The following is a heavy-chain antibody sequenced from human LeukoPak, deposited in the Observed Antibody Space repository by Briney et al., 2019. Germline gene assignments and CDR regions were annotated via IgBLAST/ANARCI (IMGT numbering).Heavy chain of an antibody. Sequence: ASVKVSCKASGYTFTDYYMHWVRQAPGQGLEWMGWINPSSGGTNYAQKFQGRVTATRDTSISTAYMELSRLRSDDTAVYYCARDHRGYSYGYTYYYYMDVWGKGTTVTISS. J-gene: IGHJ6*03. CDR2: INPSSGGT. D-gene: IGHD5-18*01. CDR1: GYTFTDYY. V-gene: IGHV1-2*02. CDR3: ARDHRGYSYGYTYYYYMDV.